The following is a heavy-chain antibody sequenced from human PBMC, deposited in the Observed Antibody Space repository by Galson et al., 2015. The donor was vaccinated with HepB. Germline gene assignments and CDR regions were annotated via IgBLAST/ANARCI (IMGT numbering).Heavy chain of an antibody. CDR1: GFTFSDHY. D-gene: IGHD4-17*01. V-gene: IGHV3-72*01. Sequence: SLRLSCAASGFTFSDHYMDWVRQAPGKGLEWVARSRNKANSYTTEYAASVKGRFTISRDDSKNSLYLQMNSLKTEDTAVYYCTRADYGEFDHWGQGTLVTVSS. CDR2: SRNKANSYTT. CDR3: TRADYGEFDH. J-gene: IGHJ4*02.